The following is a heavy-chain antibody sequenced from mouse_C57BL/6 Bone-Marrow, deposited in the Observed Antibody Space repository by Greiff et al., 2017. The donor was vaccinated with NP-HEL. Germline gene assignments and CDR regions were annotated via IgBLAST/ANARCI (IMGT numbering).Heavy chain of an antibody. J-gene: IGHJ1*03. Sequence: VQLHQPGAELVRPGSSVKLSCKASGYTFTSYWMHWVKQRPIQGLEWIGNIDPSDSETHYNQKFKDKATLTVDKSSSTAYMQLSSLTSEDSAVYYCASGRPWYFDVWGTGTTVTVSS. CDR3: ASGRPWYFDV. V-gene: IGHV1-52*01. CDR1: GYTFTSYW. CDR2: IDPSDSET.